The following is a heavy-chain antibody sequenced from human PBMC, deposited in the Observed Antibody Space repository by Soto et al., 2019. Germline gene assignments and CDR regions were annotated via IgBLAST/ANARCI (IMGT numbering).Heavy chain of an antibody. CDR1: GGTFSSYA. CDR2: IIPIFGTA. D-gene: IGHD1-7*01. CDR3: ARDLGPPELQFDY. V-gene: IGHV1-69*06. J-gene: IGHJ4*02. Sequence: QVQLVQSGAEVKKPGSSVKVSCKASGGTFSSYAISWVRQAPGQGLEWMGGIIPIFGTANYAQKLQGRVTMTTDTSTSTAYMELRSLRSDDTAVYYCARDLGPPELQFDYWGQGTLVTVSS.